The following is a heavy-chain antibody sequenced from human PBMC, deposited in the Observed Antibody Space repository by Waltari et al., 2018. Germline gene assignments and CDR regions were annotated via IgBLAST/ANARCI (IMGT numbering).Heavy chain of an antibody. V-gene: IGHV3-21*01. J-gene: IGHJ4*02. D-gene: IGHD2-21*01. Sequence: EVHLVASGGGLVKPGGSLRLSCAASGCTFSLYTMTWVRQAPGNGLEWVSSISSNGNYIHYADSVKGRFTISRDNAENSLYLQVKALRVEDTAVYYCTGNDSMRDYWGQGTLVTVSS. CDR3: TGNDSMRDY. CDR2: ISSNGNYI. CDR1: GCTFSLYT.